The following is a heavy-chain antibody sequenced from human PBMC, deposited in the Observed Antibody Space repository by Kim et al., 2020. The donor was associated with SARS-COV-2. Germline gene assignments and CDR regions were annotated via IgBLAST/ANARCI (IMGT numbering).Heavy chain of an antibody. D-gene: IGHD4-17*01. CDR2: ISSSSSYI. V-gene: IGHV3-21*01. CDR3: ARAATVADWYFDL. Sequence: GGSLRLSCAASGFTFSSYSMNWVRQAPGKGLEWVSSISSSSSYIYYADSVKGRFTISRDNAKNSLYLQMNSLRAEDTAVYYCARAATVADWYFDLWGRGTLVTVSS. CDR1: GFTFSSYS. J-gene: IGHJ2*01.